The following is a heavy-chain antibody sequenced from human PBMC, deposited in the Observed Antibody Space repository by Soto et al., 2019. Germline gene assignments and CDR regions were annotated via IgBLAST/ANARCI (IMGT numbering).Heavy chain of an antibody. J-gene: IGHJ6*03. Sequence: QVQLQQWGAGLLKPSETLSLTCAVYGGSFSGYQWSWIRQTPGKGLEWIGGINDSGDINYNPSLKSRVTISVDSPKKQISLTLSSALAADTAVYYCARGLILWFGELSRRGGYYYYMDVWGKGTTVTVSS. D-gene: IGHD3-10*01. CDR1: GGSFSGYQ. CDR2: INDSGDI. CDR3: ARGLILWFGELSRRGGYYYYMDV. V-gene: IGHV4-34*01.